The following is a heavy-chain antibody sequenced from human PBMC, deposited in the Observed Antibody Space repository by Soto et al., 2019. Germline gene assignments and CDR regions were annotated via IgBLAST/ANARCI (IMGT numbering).Heavy chain of an antibody. Sequence: QVQLVESGGGLVEPGGSLRLSCSASGFIFTDYSMTWIRQAPGKGLEWVSYISTGDETTQYADSVKGRFSVSRDNAKKVLFRQMNSLRVDDTAVYYCARDPKRSDGYNFDSWGRGALVTVSS. CDR3: ARDPKRSDGYNFDS. CDR2: ISTGDETT. J-gene: IGHJ4*02. CDR1: GFIFTDYS. V-gene: IGHV3-11*01. D-gene: IGHD5-12*01.